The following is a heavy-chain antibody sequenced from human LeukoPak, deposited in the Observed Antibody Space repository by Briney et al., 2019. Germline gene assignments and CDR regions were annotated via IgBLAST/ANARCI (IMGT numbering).Heavy chain of an antibody. D-gene: IGHD4-17*01. CDR1: VGTFSSYA. V-gene: IGHV1-69*13. Sequence: SVKVSCKASVGTFSSYAISWVRQAPGQGLEWMGGIIPIFGTANYAQKFQGRVTITADESTSTAYMELSSLRSEDTAVYYCAGDTVTTYAFDIWGQGTMVTVSS. J-gene: IGHJ3*02. CDR3: AGDTVTTYAFDI. CDR2: IIPIFGTA.